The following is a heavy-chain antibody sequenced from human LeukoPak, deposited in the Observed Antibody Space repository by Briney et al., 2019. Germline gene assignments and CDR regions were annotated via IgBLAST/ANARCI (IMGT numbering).Heavy chain of an antibody. CDR3: ARGDWWATTVVDL. V-gene: IGHV3-48*03. J-gene: IGHJ5*02. CDR1: GFTFNIYE. CDR2: ISTSDSTI. D-gene: IGHD1-26*01. Sequence: GGSLRLSCAASGFTFNIYEFNWVRQAPGKGLEWVSYISTSDSTIYYADSVKGRFTISRDNAKNSLYLQMNSLRLEDTAIYYCARGDWWATTVVDLWGQGTLVTVSS.